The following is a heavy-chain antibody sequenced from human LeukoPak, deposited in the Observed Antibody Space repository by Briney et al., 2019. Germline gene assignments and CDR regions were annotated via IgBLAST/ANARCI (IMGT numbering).Heavy chain of an antibody. D-gene: IGHD3-3*01. CDR3: ARAGGNYYDFWSAH. CDR1: GYTFNDYY. J-gene: IGHJ4*02. Sequence: ASAKVSCKASGYTFNDYYIHWVRQAPGQGLEWMGWINPHSGGTYYAQKFQGRVTITMDRSISTAYMELSRLRSDDTAVYYCARAGGNYYDFWSAHWGQGTLVTVSS. CDR2: INPHSGGT. V-gene: IGHV1-2*02.